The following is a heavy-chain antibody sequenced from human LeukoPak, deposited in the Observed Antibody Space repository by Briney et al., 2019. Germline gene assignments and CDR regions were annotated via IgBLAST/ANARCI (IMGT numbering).Heavy chain of an antibody. J-gene: IGHJ4*02. CDR3: ARGHFPFDY. Sequence: SETLSLTCTVSGGSISSYYWSWIRQPPGKGLEWIGYIYYSGSTYYNPSLKSRVTISVDTSKNQFSLKLSSVTAADTAVYYCARGHFPFDYWGQGTLVTVSS. CDR1: GGSISSYY. D-gene: IGHD3-3*02. CDR2: IYYSGST. V-gene: IGHV4-59*06.